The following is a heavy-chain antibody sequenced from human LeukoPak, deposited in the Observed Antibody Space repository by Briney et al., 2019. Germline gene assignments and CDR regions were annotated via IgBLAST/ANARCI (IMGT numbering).Heavy chain of an antibody. J-gene: IGHJ6*03. CDR3: ARETAYEILTGHYIGWGGTYNYYYYMDV. CDR1: GGSISSSSYY. Sequence: SETLSLTCTVSGGSISSSSYYWGWIRQPPGKGLEWIGSIYYSGSTYYNPSLKSRVTISVDTSKNQFSLKLSSVTAADTAVYYCARETAYEILTGHYIGWGGTYNYYYYMDVWDKGTTVTISS. D-gene: IGHD3-9*01. CDR2: IYYSGST. V-gene: IGHV4-39*02.